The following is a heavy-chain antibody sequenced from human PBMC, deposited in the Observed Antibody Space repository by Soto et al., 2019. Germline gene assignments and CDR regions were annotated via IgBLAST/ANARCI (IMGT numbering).Heavy chain of an antibody. D-gene: IGHD2-15*01. V-gene: IGHV3-7*01. CDR2: IKEDGSEK. Sequence: GGSLRLSCAASGFTFSNYWMTWVRQAPGKGLEWVANIKEDGSEKHYVDSVKGRFTISRDKAKNSLYLQMNSLRVEDTAVYFCSRDVVVGAKALNYWGQGAMVTVYS. CDR1: GFTFSNYW. CDR3: SRDVVVGAKALNY. J-gene: IGHJ4*02.